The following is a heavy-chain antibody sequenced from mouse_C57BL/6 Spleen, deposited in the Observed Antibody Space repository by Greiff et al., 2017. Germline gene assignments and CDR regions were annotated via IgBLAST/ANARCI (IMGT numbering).Heavy chain of an antibody. CDR3: ARGGEYAFGGYAMDY. J-gene: IGHJ4*01. CDR1: GYTFTSYW. V-gene: IGHV1-55*01. D-gene: IGHD5-2*01. Sequence: QVQLQQPGAELVKPGASVKMSCKASGYTFTSYWITWVKQRPGQGLEWIGDIYPGSGSTNYNEKFKSKATLTVDTSSSTAYMQLSSLTSEDSAVYYCARGGEYAFGGYAMDYWGQGTSVTVSS. CDR2: IYPGSGST.